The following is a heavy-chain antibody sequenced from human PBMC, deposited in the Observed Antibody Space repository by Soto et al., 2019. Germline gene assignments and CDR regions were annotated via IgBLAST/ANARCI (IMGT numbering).Heavy chain of an antibody. CDR1: GDRVSSNSAA. CDR2: TYYRSKWYN. D-gene: IGHD3-3*01. V-gene: IGHV6-1*01. CDR3: AMESRSMHPDAFDI. J-gene: IGHJ3*02. Sequence: SQTLSLTCAISGDRVSSNSAAWNWIRQSPSRGLEWLGMTYYRSKWYNDYAVSVKSRITINPDTSKNQFSLQLKSVTPDDTAVYYCAMESRSMHPDAFDIWGQGTMVTVSS.